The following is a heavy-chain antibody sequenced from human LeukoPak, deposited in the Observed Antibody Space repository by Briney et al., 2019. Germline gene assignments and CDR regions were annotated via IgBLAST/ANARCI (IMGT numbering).Heavy chain of an antibody. D-gene: IGHD4-17*01. J-gene: IGHJ5*02. CDR3: ARRTDYGDYSWFDP. CDR2: IYHSGST. V-gene: IGHV4-38-2*01. CDR1: GYSISSGYY. Sequence: SETLSLTCAVSGYSISSGYYWGWIRQPPGKGLEWIGSIYHSGSTYYNPSLKSRVTISVDTSKNQFSLKLSSVTAADTAVYYCARRTDYGDYSWFDPWGQGTLVTASS.